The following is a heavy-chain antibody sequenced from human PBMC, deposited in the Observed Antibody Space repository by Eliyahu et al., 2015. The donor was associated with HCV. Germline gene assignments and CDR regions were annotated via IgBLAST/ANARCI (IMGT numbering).Heavy chain of an antibody. CDR1: GGXXXXYX. J-gene: IGHJ4*02. CDR3: AREKAYYDFWSGYSNTLNFDY. D-gene: IGHD3-3*01. CDR2: IYTSGST. Sequence: QVQLQESGPGLVKPSETLSLTCXVXGGXXXXYXWXWIRQPPGKGLEWIGRIYTSGSTNYNPSLKSRVTMSVDTSKNQFSLKLSSVTAADTAVYYCAREKAYYDFWSGYSNTLNFDYWGQGTLVTVSS. V-gene: IGHV4-4*07.